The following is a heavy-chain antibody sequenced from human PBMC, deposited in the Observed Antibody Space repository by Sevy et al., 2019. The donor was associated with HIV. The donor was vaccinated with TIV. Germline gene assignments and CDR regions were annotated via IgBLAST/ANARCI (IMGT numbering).Heavy chain of an antibody. D-gene: IGHD5-12*01. CDR3: ARGLNSGYDLGFDY. CDR2: ISSSGSTI. Sequence: QQRGSLRLSCAASGFTFSSYEMNWVRQAPGKGLEWVSYISSSGSTIYYADSVKGRFTISRDNAKNSLYLQMNSLRAEDTAVYYCARGLNSGYDLGFDYWGQGTLVTVSS. CDR1: GFTFSSYE. V-gene: IGHV3-48*03. J-gene: IGHJ4*02.